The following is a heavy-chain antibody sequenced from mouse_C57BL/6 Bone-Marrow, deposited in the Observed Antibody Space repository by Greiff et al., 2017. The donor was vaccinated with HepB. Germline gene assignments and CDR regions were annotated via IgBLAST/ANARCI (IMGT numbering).Heavy chain of an antibody. CDR3: ARGTGPDY. CDR1: GFTFSSYG. J-gene: IGHJ4*01. CDR2: ISSGGSYT. D-gene: IGHD3-3*01. Sequence: EVQVVESGGDLVKPGGSLKLSCAASGFTFSSYGMSWVRQTPDKRLEWVATISSGGSYTYYPDSVKGRFTISRDNAKNTLYLQMSSLKSEDTAMYYCARGTGPDYWGQGTSVTVSP. V-gene: IGHV5-6*01.